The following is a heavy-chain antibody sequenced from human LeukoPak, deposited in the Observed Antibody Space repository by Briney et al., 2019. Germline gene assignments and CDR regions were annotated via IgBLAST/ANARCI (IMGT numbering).Heavy chain of an antibody. D-gene: IGHD1-26*01. CDR2: IYPSDLDI. CDR1: GYFFNSYW. Sequence: GESLKISCEGSGYFFNSYWIAWVRQMPGKGLEWMGIIYPSDLDIRYSPSFQGQVTMSVDKSNSIAYLQWSSLKASDTAMYYCASGKVSGSSLDYWGQGTLVTVSS. V-gene: IGHV5-51*01. CDR3: ASGKVSGSSLDY. J-gene: IGHJ4*02.